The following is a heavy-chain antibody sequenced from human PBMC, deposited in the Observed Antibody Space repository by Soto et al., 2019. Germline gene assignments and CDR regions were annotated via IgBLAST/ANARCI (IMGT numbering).Heavy chain of an antibody. J-gene: IGHJ6*01. CDR1: GFTFSSYW. V-gene: IGHV3-74*01. CDR2: INSDGSST. D-gene: IGHD2-15*01. Sequence: EVQLVESGGGLVQPGGSLRLSCAASGFTFSSYWMHWVRQAPGKGLVWVSRINSDGSSTSYADSVKGRFTISSDNAKNTLHLQMNSLIAEDTAVYYCASTECSGGGCYYYGMDVWGQGTTVTVSS. CDR3: ASTECSGGGCYYYGMDV.